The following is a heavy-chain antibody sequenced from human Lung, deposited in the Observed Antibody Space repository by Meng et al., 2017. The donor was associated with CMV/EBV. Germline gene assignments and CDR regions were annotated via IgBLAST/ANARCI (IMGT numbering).Heavy chain of an antibody. V-gene: IGHV4-31*03. Sequence: QGHLQESGPGLGKPSQTLSLTCTVSGGSIGSGGYYWSWIRQHPGKGLEWIGYIYYTGSTFYNPSLKSRVTISVDTSKSQFSLKLIPATAADTAVYYCAREAGRDGYATPKFDYWGQGTLVTVSS. D-gene: IGHD5-24*01. CDR3: AREAGRDGYATPKFDY. CDR2: IYYTGST. CDR1: GGSIGSGGYY. J-gene: IGHJ4*02.